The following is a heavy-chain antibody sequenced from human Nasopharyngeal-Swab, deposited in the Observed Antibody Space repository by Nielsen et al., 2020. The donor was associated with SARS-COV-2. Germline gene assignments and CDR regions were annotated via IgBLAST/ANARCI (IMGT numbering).Heavy chain of an antibody. CDR1: GFAFSAYT. Sequence: GESLKISCAAYGFAFSAYTMNWVRQAPGKGLEWVSSISSSSSYIYYADSVKGRFTISRDNAKNSLYLQMNSLRAEDTAVYYCAVSSWQDFDPWGQGTLVTVSS. CDR2: ISSSSSYI. J-gene: IGHJ5*02. V-gene: IGHV3-21*01. D-gene: IGHD6-13*01. CDR3: AVSSWQDFDP.